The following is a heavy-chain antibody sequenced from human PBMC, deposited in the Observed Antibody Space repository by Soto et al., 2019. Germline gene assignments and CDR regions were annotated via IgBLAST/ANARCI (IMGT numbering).Heavy chain of an antibody. D-gene: IGHD3-10*01. J-gene: IGHJ5*02. CDR3: AKVTMVRGVHGWFDP. V-gene: IGHV3-9*01. CDR2: ISWNSGSI. CDR1: GFTFDDYA. Sequence: GGSLRLSCAASGFTFDDYAMHWVRQAPGKGLEWVSGISWNSGSIGYADSVKGRFTISRDNAKNSLYLQMNSLRAEDTALYYCAKVTMVRGVHGWFDPWGQGTLVTVS.